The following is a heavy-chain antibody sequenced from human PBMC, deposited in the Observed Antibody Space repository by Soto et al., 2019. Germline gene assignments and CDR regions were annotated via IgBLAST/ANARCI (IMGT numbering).Heavy chain of an antibody. CDR3: ASRGEYCSGGSCYGNMDV. J-gene: IGHJ6*03. CDR1: GGSFSGYY. V-gene: IGHV4-34*01. Sequence: SETLSLTCAVYGGSFSGYYWSWIRQPPGKGLEWIGEINHSGSTNYNPSLKSRVTISVDTSKNQFSLKLSSVTAADTAVYYCASRGEYCSGGSCYGNMDVWGKGTTVTVSS. D-gene: IGHD2-15*01. CDR2: INHSGST.